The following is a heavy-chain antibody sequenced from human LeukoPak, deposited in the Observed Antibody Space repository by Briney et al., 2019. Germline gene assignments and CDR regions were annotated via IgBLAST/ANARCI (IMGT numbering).Heavy chain of an antibody. CDR1: GGSISSYY. J-gene: IGHJ6*02. V-gene: IGHV4-4*07. Sequence: SETLSPTCTVSGGSISSYYWSWIRQPAGKGLEWIGRIYTSGSTNYNPSLKSRVTMSVDTSKNQFSLKLSSVTAADTAVYYCARDRLSMVRGVISGMDVWGQGTTVTVSS. D-gene: IGHD3-10*01. CDR3: ARDRLSMVRGVISGMDV. CDR2: IYTSGST.